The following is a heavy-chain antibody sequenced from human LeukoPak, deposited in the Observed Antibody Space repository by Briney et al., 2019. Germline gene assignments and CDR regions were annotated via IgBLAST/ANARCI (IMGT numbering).Heavy chain of an antibody. CDR2: IYTSGST. J-gene: IGHJ3*02. V-gene: IGHV4-61*02. CDR1: GGSISSGSYY. Sequence: SETLSLTCAVSGGSISSGSYYWSWIRQPAGKGLEWIGRIYTSGSTNYNPSLKSRVTISVDTSKNQFSLKLSSVTAADTAVYYCARDRDSSGSWDAFDIWGQGTLVTVSS. D-gene: IGHD3-22*01. CDR3: ARDRDSSGSWDAFDI.